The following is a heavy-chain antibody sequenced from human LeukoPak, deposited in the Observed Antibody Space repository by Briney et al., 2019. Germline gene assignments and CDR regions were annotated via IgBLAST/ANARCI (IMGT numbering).Heavy chain of an antibody. CDR3: ARGPFAGYSSGWYRV. CDR2: INHSGST. Sequence: PSETLSLTCAVYGGSFSGYYWSWIRQPPGKGLEWIGEINHSGSTNYNPPLKSRVTISVDTSKNQFSLKLSSLTAADTAVYYCARGPFAGYSSGWYRVWGQGTLVTVSS. J-gene: IGHJ4*02. D-gene: IGHD6-19*01. V-gene: IGHV4-34*01. CDR1: GGSFSGYY.